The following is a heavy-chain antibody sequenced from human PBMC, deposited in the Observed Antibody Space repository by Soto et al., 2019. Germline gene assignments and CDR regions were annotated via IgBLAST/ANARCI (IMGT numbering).Heavy chain of an antibody. CDR3: ARLHIWTGYPTDP. D-gene: IGHD3-9*01. J-gene: IGHJ5*02. Sequence: PLETLSLTCTVSGDSINNYYWNWIRQPPGKGLEWIGYVHYNGSTDYNPSLMSRVTISLDTSRNQFSLKMSYVTAADTAVYYCARLHIWTGYPTDPWGQGTLVTVSS. CDR1: GDSINNYY. V-gene: IGHV4-59*08. CDR2: VHYNGST.